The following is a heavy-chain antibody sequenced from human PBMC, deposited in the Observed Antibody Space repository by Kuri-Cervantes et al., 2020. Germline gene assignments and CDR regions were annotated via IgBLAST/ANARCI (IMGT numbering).Heavy chain of an antibody. Sequence: GESLKISCAASGFSFSRYGMNWVRQAPGKGLEWVSYISSSGSTIYYADSVKGRFTISRDNAKNSLYLQMNSLRAEDTAVYYCARVAAAGYYDAFDIWGQGTMVTVSS. V-gene: IGHV3-48*04. CDR1: GFSFSRYG. CDR3: ARVAAAGYYDAFDI. J-gene: IGHJ3*02. D-gene: IGHD6-13*01. CDR2: ISSSGSTI.